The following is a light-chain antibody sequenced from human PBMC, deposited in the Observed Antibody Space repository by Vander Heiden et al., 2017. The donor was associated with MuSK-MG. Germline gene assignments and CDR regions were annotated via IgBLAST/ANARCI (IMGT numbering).Light chain of an antibody. J-gene: IGLJ2*01. CDR1: SSNIGAGYD. CDR3: QSYDSSLSGPL. V-gene: IGLV1-40*01. CDR2: GNS. Sequence: QSVLTQPPSVSGAPGQRVTISCTGSSSNIGAGYDVHWYQQLPGTAPKLLIYGNSNRPSGVPDRFSGSKSGTSASLAITGLQAEDEADYYCQSYDSSLSGPLLGGGTKLT.